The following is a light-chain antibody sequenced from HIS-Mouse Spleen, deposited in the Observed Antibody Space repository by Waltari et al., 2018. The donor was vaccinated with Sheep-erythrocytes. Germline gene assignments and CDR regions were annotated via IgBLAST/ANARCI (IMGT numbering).Light chain of an antibody. V-gene: IGLV2-8*01. J-gene: IGLJ3*02. CDR1: SSDVGGYNY. Sequence: QSALTQPPSASGSPGQSVTISCTGTSSDVGGYNYVSWYQQHPGKAPKPMIYEVSKRPSGVPDRFSCSKSGHTASLTVSGLQAEDEADYYCSSYAGSNNWVFGGGTKLTVL. CDR3: SSYAGSNNWV. CDR2: EVS.